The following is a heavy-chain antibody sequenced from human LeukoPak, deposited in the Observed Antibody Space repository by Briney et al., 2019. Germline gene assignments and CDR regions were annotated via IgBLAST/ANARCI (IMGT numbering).Heavy chain of an antibody. Sequence: GGSLRLSCAASGFTYSSCSMSWVRQAPGKGLEWVSFISRDGGTIDYADSVKGRFTISRDNAKNSLYLQMSRLRGEDTAVYYCARKAITVTTFDYWGQGTLVTVSS. CDR3: ARKAITVTTFDY. CDR2: ISRDGGTI. D-gene: IGHD4-17*01. CDR1: GFTYSSCS. V-gene: IGHV3-48*04. J-gene: IGHJ4*02.